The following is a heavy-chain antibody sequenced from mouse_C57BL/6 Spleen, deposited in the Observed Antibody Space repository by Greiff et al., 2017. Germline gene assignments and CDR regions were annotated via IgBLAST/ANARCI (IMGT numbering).Heavy chain of an antibody. CDR1: GYTFTGYW. Sequence: VQLQQSGAELLKPGASVKLSCKATGYTFTGYWIEWVKQRPGNGLEWIGALLPGSGSTNYTETFKGKATFTADTSTNTAYMQLSSLTTEDSAIYYCASSYDGDFDVWGTGTTVTVSS. J-gene: IGHJ1*03. CDR2: LLPGSGST. CDR3: ASSYDGDFDV. D-gene: IGHD2-12*01. V-gene: IGHV1-9*01.